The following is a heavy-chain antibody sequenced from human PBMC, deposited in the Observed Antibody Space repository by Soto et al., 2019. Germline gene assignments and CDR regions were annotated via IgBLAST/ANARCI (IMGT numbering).Heavy chain of an antibody. CDR1: GLPFSSYA. J-gene: IGHJ5*01. CDR2: ISGSGATT. D-gene: IGHD3-9*01. V-gene: IGHV3-23*01. Sequence: GGSLRLSCAAAGLPFSSYAMTWFRQAPGKGLEWVSGISGSGATTSYADSVKGRFTVSRDNSKNTLYLQMNSLRVEDTAVYYCAKLRYFDWSSYNWFEYWGQGT. CDR3: AKLRYFDWSSYNWFEY.